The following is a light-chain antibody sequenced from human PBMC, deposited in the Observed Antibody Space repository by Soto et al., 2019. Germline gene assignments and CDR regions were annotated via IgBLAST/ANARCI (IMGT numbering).Light chain of an antibody. CDR3: QQHNSFPRS. J-gene: IGKJ2*01. Sequence: EVVLTQSPGTLSLSPGERATLSCRASQSVRGNSLAWYQQKPGQAPRLLISGASSRASGIPDRFSGSGSGTDFTLTISRLEPEDFAVYYCQQHNSFPRSFGQGTKLEIK. CDR2: GAS. CDR1: QSVRGNS. V-gene: IGKV3-20*01.